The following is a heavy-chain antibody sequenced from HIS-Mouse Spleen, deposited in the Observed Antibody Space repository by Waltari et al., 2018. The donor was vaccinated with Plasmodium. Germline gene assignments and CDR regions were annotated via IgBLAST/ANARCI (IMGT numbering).Heavy chain of an antibody. CDR2: IKQDGSEK. V-gene: IGHV3-7*01. Sequence: EVQLVESGGGLVQPGGSLSRSCSASGFTFSSYWMRWVRQAPGKGLEWVANIKQDGSEKYYVDSVKGRFTISRDNAKNSLYLQMNSLRAEDTAVYYCASSWYWYFDLWGRGTLVTVSS. CDR1: GFTFSSYW. CDR3: ASSWYWYFDL. J-gene: IGHJ2*01. D-gene: IGHD6-13*01.